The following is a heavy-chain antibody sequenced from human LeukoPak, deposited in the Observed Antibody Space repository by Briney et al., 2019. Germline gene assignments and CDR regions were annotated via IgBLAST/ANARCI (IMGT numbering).Heavy chain of an antibody. J-gene: IGHJ4*02. CDR3: ARDHGSAYYRAPRH. Sequence: AAVKVSCKASGYIFTNYYMHWVRQAPGQGLEWMGTINPSGGSTTYAQKFQGRVTMTRDTSTSTVYMELSSLRSEDTAVYYCARDHGSAYYRAPRHWGQGTLVTVSS. V-gene: IGHV1-46*01. CDR2: INPSGGST. D-gene: IGHD3-10*01. CDR1: GYIFTNYY.